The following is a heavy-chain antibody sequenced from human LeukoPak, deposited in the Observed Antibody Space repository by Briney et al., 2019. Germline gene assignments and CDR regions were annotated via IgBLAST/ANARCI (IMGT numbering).Heavy chain of an antibody. J-gene: IGHJ4*02. CDR3: AREEELGYCSSTSCYKGAFDY. Sequence: ASVKVSCKASGYTSTSYYMHWVRQAPGQGLEWMGIINPSGGSTSYAQKFQGRVTMTRDMSTSTVYMELSSLRSEDTAVYYCAREEELGYCSSTSCYKGAFDYWGQGTLVTVSS. CDR2: INPSGGST. V-gene: IGHV1-46*01. CDR1: GYTSTSYY. D-gene: IGHD2-2*02.